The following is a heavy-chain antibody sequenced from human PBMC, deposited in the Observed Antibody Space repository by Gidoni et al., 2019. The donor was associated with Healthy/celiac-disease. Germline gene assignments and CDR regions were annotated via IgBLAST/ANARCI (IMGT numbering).Heavy chain of an antibody. D-gene: IGHD2-21*02. CDR3: ARDLVAVVVTPYFDY. CDR2: IWYDGSNK. J-gene: IGHJ4*02. Sequence: QVQLVESGGGVVQPGRSLRLSCAASGFTFSSYGMHWVRQAPGKGLEWVAVIWYDGSNKYYADSVKGRFTISRDNSKNTLYLQMNSLRAEDTAVYYCARDLVAVVVTPYFDYWGQGTLVTVSS. CDR1: GFTFSSYG. V-gene: IGHV3-33*01.